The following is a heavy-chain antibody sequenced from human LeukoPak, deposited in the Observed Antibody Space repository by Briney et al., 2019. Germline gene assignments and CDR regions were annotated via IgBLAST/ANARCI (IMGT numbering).Heavy chain of an antibody. CDR3: ARERAHYYDSSGYTPDAFDI. J-gene: IGHJ3*02. Sequence: ASVKVSCKASGGTFSSYAISWVRQAPGQGLEWMGGIIPIFGTANYAQKFQGRVTITTDESTSTAYMELSSLRSEDTAVYYCARERAHYYDSSGYTPDAFDIWGQGTMVTVSS. D-gene: IGHD3-22*01. CDR1: GGTFSSYA. V-gene: IGHV1-69*05. CDR2: IIPIFGTA.